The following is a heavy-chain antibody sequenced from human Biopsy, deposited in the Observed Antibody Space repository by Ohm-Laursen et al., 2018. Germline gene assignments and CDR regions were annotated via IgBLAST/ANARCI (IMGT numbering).Heavy chain of an antibody. CDR3: TRGGYYYDSLAYYYWFDP. V-gene: IGHV1-69*06. J-gene: IGHJ5*02. D-gene: IGHD3-22*01. CDR1: GGTFTNYA. Sequence: SVKVSCKASGGTFTNYAISWVRQAPGQGLEWVGGIIPLFNTVNYAQKFQGRVTITADKSTTTAYIDLSSLRSDDTAVYYCTRGGYYYDSLAYYYWFDPWGQGTLVTVSS. CDR2: IIPLFNTV.